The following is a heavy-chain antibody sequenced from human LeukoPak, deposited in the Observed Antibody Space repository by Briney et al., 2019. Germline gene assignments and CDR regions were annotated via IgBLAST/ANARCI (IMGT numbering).Heavy chain of an antibody. J-gene: IGHJ6*02. CDR2: IKHDGSNK. Sequence: PGGSLRLSYAASGFTVSSYGMHWVRQAPGKGPEGVAFIKHDGSNKYYADSVKGRFTISRDNSKNTLYLQMNSLRAEDTAVYYCAKAGREVRGVIKLYYYGMDVWGQGTTVTVSS. D-gene: IGHD3-10*01. CDR3: AKAGREVRGVIKLYYYGMDV. CDR1: GFTVSSYG. V-gene: IGHV3-30*02.